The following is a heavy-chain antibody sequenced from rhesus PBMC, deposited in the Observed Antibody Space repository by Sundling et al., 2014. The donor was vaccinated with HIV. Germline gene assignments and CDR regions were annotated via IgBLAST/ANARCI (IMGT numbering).Heavy chain of an antibody. CDR2: SMVAVPST. J-gene: IGHJ6*01. CDR1: GGSISGGHY. CDR3: AIQYKYGLDS. D-gene: IGHD1-44*01. V-gene: IGHV4-143*01. Sequence: QVQLQESGPGLVTPSETLSLTCAVSGGSISGGHYSELGPPAPGKGWSGLGISMVAVPSTNYNPSLKSRVTISKDTSKNQFSLKLNSVTAADTAVYYCAIQYKYGLDSWGQGVVVTVSS.